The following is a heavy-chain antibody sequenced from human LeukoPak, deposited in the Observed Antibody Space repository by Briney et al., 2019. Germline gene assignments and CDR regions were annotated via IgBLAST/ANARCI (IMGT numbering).Heavy chain of an antibody. Sequence: ASVKISCKASGYTFTSYDINWVRQATGQGLEWMGWMNPNSGSTGYAQKFQGRVTITRNTSISTAYMELSGLRSEDAAVYYCARGRSTGYPYYFEYWGQGTLVTVSS. J-gene: IGHJ4*02. CDR1: GYTFTSYD. CDR3: ARGRSTGYPYYFEY. CDR2: MNPNSGST. V-gene: IGHV1-8*03. D-gene: IGHD5-12*01.